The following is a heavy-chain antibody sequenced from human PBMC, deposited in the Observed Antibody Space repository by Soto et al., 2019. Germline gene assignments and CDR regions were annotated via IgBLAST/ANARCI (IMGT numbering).Heavy chain of an antibody. CDR1: GYIFTTYG. Sequence: QVQLVQSGAEVKKPGASVKVSCKASGYIFTTYGIHWVRQAPGQRLEWMGWINAGNGDTKYSQKFQGRVTITRDKSACTVYMDLSSLRSEDTAVYYCARDLGVVVIDYWGQGTLVTVSS. CDR3: ARDLGVVVIDY. V-gene: IGHV1-3*01. J-gene: IGHJ4*02. CDR2: INAGNGDT. D-gene: IGHD3-22*01.